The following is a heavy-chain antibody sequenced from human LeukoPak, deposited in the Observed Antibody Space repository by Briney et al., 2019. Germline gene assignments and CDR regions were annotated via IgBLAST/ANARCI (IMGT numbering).Heavy chain of an antibody. V-gene: IGHV5-51*01. Sequence: PGESLKISCKGSGYSFTSYWIGWVRQMPGKGLEWMGIIYPGDSDTRYSPSFQGQVTISADKSISTAYLQWSSLKASDTAMYYCARHLGMVRGVIRWAFPDYWGQGTLVTVSS. J-gene: IGHJ4*02. CDR2: IYPGDSDT. D-gene: IGHD3-10*01. CDR3: ARHLGMVRGVIRWAFPDY. CDR1: GYSFTSYW.